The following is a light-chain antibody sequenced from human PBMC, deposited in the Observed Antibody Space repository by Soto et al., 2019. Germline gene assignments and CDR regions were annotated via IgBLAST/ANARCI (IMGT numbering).Light chain of an antibody. Sequence: DIQMTQSPSSLSASVGDTVTITCRASQTISSWLAWYQQKPGKAPKLLIYKASTLKSGVPSRFSGSGSGTAFTLTISSLQPDDFATYYCQNYNSYSEEFGQGTKVDIK. J-gene: IGKJ1*01. CDR2: KAS. V-gene: IGKV1-5*03. CDR3: QNYNSYSEE. CDR1: QTISSW.